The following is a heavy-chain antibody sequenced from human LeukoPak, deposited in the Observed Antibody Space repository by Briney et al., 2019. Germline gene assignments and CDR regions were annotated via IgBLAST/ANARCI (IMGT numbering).Heavy chain of an antibody. V-gene: IGHV3-30*18. Sequence: GGSLRLSCAVSGFTFSSYGMHWVRQAPGKGLEWVAVISYDGSNQYYADSVKGRFTISRDNSENTLYLQMNSLRAEDTAVYYCAKDRNFGFLDYWGQGTLVIVSS. D-gene: IGHD3-16*01. J-gene: IGHJ4*02. CDR2: ISYDGSNQ. CDR3: AKDRNFGFLDY. CDR1: GFTFSSYG.